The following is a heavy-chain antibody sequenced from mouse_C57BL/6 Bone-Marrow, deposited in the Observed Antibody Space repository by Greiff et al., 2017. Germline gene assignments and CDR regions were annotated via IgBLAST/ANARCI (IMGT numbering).Heavy chain of an antibody. V-gene: IGHV1-63*01. CDR2: IYPGGGYT. D-gene: IGHD2-2*01. J-gene: IGHJ4*01. CDR3: ARGRIYYGYDHAMDY. Sequence: QVQLQQSGAELVRPGTSVKMSCKASGYTFTNYWIGWAKQRPGHGLEWIGDIYPGGGYTNYNAKFKGKATLTADKSSSTASMQLSSLTSEDSAIDDCARGRIYYGYDHAMDYWGQGTSVTVSA. CDR1: GYTFTNYW.